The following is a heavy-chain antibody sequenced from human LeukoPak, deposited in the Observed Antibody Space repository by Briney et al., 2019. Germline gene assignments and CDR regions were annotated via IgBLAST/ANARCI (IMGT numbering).Heavy chain of an antibody. CDR2: IKSKTDGGTT. CDR1: GFTFSSYA. V-gene: IGHV3-15*01. Sequence: GGSLRLSCAASGFTFSSYAMHWVRQAPGKGLEWVGRIKSKTDGGTTDYAAPVKGRFTISRDDSKNTLYLQMNSLKTEDTAVYYCTTDNEETYYDFWSGTDFDYWGQGTLVTVSS. CDR3: TTDNEETYYDFWSGTDFDY. J-gene: IGHJ4*02. D-gene: IGHD3-3*01.